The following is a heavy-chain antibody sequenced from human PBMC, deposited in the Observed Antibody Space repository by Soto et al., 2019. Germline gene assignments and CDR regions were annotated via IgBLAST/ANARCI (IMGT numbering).Heavy chain of an antibody. V-gene: IGHV4-61*01. CDR1: GGSFKSGSYS. J-gene: IGHJ4*03. Sequence: SETLSLTCTVSGGSFKSGSYSWSWIRQPPGKGLEWIGYVYHTGRTSYNPSLKSRVSISMDTSKNQFSLNLDSVTAADTAVYFCARDFAYFDSWGHGTLVAVSS. CDR3: ARDFAYFDS. CDR2: VYHTGRT. D-gene: IGHD3-3*01.